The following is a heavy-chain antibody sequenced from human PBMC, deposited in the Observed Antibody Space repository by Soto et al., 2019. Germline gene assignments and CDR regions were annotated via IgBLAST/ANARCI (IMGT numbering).Heavy chain of an antibody. CDR2: TNHSGSA. CDR1: GGSFSDYC. Sequence: TLSLTYAVYGGSFSDYCWTWIRQPSGKGLELIGETNHSGSANYKLSLKGRVTISVDTSKNRFSLKLYSVTAADTAVYYCARESNYYMDVWGRGTTVTVSS. CDR3: ARESNYYMDV. J-gene: IGHJ6*03. V-gene: IGHV4-34*01.